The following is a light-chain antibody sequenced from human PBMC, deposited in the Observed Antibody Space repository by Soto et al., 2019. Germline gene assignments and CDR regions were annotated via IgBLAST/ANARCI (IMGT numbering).Light chain of an antibody. J-gene: IGKJ4*01. V-gene: IGKV1-12*01. CDR1: QDISSW. CDR2: AAS. Sequence: DIQMTQSPSSVSASVGDRVTITCRASQDISSWLAWYQQKPGKATKLLIYAASSLQSRVPSRFSGSASGTDFTLTISTLQPEDFATYYCQQTSSFPLTFGGGTKVEIK. CDR3: QQTSSFPLT.